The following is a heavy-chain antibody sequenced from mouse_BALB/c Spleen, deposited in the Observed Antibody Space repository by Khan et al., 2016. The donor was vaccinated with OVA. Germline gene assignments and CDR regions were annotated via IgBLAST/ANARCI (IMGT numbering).Heavy chain of an antibody. CDR1: GYTFTYYG. V-gene: IGHV9-1*02. J-gene: IGHJ2*01. CDR3: ARVRDYYGSSSYSFDY. Sequence: QEVQPGPELKKPGETVKISCKASGYTFTYYGMNWMKQAPGQGLKRKGWLNTYTGEPTYADDFKGRFAFSLETSASTAYLQINNLKNEDMATYFCARVRDYYGSSSYSFDYWGRGTTLTVSS. D-gene: IGHD1-1*01. CDR2: LNTYTGEP.